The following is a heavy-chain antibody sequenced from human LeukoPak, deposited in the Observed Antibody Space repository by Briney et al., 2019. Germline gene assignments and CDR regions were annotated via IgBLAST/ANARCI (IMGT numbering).Heavy chain of an antibody. CDR3: ARVEAGTTYRRFDY. J-gene: IGHJ4*02. CDR2: IYPGDSDT. V-gene: IGHV5-51*01. D-gene: IGHD1-7*01. Sequence: GESLKISCKGSGYSFTNYWIWWVRPMAREGLELGGIIYPGDSDTRYSPSFQGQVTISADKSISTAYLQWSSLKASDTAMYYCARVEAGTTYRRFDYWGQGTLVTVSS. CDR1: GYSFTNYW.